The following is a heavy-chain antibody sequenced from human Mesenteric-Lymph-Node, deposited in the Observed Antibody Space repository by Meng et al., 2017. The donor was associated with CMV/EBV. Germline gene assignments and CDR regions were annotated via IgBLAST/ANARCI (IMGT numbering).Heavy chain of an antibody. V-gene: IGHV3-73*01. Sequence: GESLKISCAASGFTFSGSAMHWVRQASGKGLEWVGRIRSKANSYATAYAASVKGRFTISGDDSKNTAYLQMNSLKTEDTAVYYCTGYSSPMRGQGTLVTVSS. CDR3: TGYSSPM. D-gene: IGHD3-22*01. J-gene: IGHJ4*02. CDR1: GFTFSGSA. CDR2: IRSKANSYAT.